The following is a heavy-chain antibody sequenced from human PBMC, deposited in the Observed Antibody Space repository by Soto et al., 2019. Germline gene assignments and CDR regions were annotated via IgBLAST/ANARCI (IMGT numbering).Heavy chain of an antibody. Sequence: QVQLVQSGAEVKKPGASVKVSCKASGYTFTSFGISWVRHAPGQGLEWMGWISAYNGNTNYAENLQGRVTMTTDTSTSTAYMELGSLRSADTAVYYCARDHRGGTDAFDIWGQGTMVTVSS. V-gene: IGHV1-18*01. CDR1: GYTFTSFG. CDR3: ARDHRGGTDAFDI. J-gene: IGHJ3*02. CDR2: ISAYNGNT. D-gene: IGHD2-15*01.